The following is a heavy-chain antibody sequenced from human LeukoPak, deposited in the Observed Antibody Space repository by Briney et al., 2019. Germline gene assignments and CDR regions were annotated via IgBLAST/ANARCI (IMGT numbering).Heavy chain of an antibody. V-gene: IGHV3-23*01. Sequence: PGGSLRLSCAASGFTFSSYAMSWVRQAPGEGLEWVSGISGGGETTYYADSVKGRFTISRDNSKNTLYLQMNSLRAEDTAVHYCAKQLTAGAYYFDYWGQGTLVTVSS. CDR3: AKQLTAGAYYFDY. J-gene: IGHJ4*02. CDR2: ISGGGETT. CDR1: GFTFSSYA. D-gene: IGHD1-1*01.